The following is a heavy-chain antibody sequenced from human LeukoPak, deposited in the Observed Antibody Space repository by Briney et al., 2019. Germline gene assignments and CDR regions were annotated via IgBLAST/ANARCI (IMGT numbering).Heavy chain of an antibody. Sequence: SETLSLTCSVSGYSISSGYYWGWIRQPPGKGLEWIGSIYQSGTTSYNPSLKSRVTISVDTSKNQFSLKLSSVTAADTAVYYCAGTDYGDYGNLDYWGQGTLVTVSS. D-gene: IGHD4-17*01. CDR1: GYSISSGYY. CDR2: IYQSGTT. CDR3: AGTDYGDYGNLDY. J-gene: IGHJ4*02. V-gene: IGHV4-38-2*02.